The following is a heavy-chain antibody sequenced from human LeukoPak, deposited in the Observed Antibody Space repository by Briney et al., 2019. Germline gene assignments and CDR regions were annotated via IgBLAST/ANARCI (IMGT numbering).Heavy chain of an antibody. V-gene: IGHV4-4*09. Sequence: SETLSLTCTVSGGSISSYYWSWIRQPPGKGLEWIGYIHTSGSTNYNPSLKGRVTLSVDTSKNQFSLKLSSVIAADTAVYYCARLYYYGSGSSIGLIDYWGQGTLVTVSS. CDR1: GGSISSYY. D-gene: IGHD3-10*01. J-gene: IGHJ4*02. CDR2: IHTSGST. CDR3: ARLYYYGSGSSIGLIDY.